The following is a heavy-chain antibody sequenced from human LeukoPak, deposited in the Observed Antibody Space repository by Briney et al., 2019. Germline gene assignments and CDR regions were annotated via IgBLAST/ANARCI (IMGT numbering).Heavy chain of an antibody. CDR2: TKPDGSAE. Sequence: GGSLRLSCAASGFTFRNYWMGWVRQAPGKGLEWVANTKPDGSAEYYADSVRGRFTTSRDNANNLLYLQMNRLRAEDTAVYYCARVPDCGDYYLRERNYFDYWGQGTLVTVSS. CDR1: GFTFRNYW. V-gene: IGHV3-7*01. J-gene: IGHJ4*02. CDR3: ARVPDCGDYYLRERNYFDY. D-gene: IGHD4-17*01.